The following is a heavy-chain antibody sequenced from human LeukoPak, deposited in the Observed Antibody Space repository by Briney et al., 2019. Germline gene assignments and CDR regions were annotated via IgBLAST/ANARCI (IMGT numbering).Heavy chain of an antibody. D-gene: IGHD3-10*01. CDR2: IRSKAYGGTT. J-gene: IGHJ4*02. Sequence: PGGSLRLSCTASGFTFGDYAMSWVRQAPGKGLEWVGFIRSKAYGGTTEYAASVKGRFTISRDDSKSIAYLQMNSLKTEDTAVYYCARGGGYGSGSHYYFDYWGQGTLVTVSS. CDR1: GFTFGDYA. CDR3: ARGGGYGSGSHYYFDY. V-gene: IGHV3-49*04.